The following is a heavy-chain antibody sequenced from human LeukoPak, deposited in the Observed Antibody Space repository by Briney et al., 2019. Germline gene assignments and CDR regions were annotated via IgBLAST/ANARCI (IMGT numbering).Heavy chain of an antibody. D-gene: IGHD1-26*01. Sequence: ASVKVSCKASGGTFSSYAISWVRQAPGRGLEWMGWISADNGNTHFAQRFQDRVAMTTDTSSNTAYMELRSLRADDTAVYYCAREAMWSYPDYWGQGTLVTVSS. CDR2: ISADNGNT. CDR1: GGTFSSYA. J-gene: IGHJ4*02. V-gene: IGHV1-18*01. CDR3: AREAMWSYPDY.